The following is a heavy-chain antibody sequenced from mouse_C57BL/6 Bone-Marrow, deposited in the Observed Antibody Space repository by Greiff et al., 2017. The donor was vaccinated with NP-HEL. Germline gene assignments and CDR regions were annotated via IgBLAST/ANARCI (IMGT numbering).Heavy chain of an antibody. CDR1: GYTFTSYW. V-gene: IGHV1-50*01. CDR2: IDPSDSYT. D-gene: IGHD2-1*01. CDR3: AIIYYGNYEAY. J-gene: IGHJ3*01. Sequence: VQLQQSGAELVKPGASVKLSCKASGYTFTSYWMQWVKQRPGQGLEWIGEIDPSDSYTNYNQKFKGKATLTVDTSSSTAYMQLSSLTSEDSAVYYCAIIYYGNYEAYWGQGTLVTVSA.